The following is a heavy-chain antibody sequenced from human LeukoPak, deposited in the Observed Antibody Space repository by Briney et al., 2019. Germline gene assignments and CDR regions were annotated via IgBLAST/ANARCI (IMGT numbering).Heavy chain of an antibody. CDR2: IYHSGSA. V-gene: IGHV4-39*07. J-gene: IGHJ4*02. CDR1: GGSIASSSYY. Sequence: PSETLSLTCTVSGGSIASSSYYWGWIRQSPGKGLEWIGNIYHSGSAYYNPSLKSRVTISVDTSKNQFSLKLSSVTAADTAVYYCARVSGSGLYYFDYWGQGTLVTVSS. CDR3: ARVSGSGLYYFDY. D-gene: IGHD3-10*01.